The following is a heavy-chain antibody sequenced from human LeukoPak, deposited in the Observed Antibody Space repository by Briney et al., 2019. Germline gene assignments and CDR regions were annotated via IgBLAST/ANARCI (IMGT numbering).Heavy chain of an antibody. CDR2: IYSGGST. J-gene: IGHJ4*02. Sequence: GGSLRLSCAASGFTFSDYYMSWIRQAPGKGLEWVSVIYSGGSTYYADSVKGRFTISRDNSKNTLYLQMNSLRAEDTAVYYCAKNRHGYSSSCADYWGQGTLVTVSS. V-gene: IGHV3-53*01. CDR1: GFTFSDYY. CDR3: AKNRHGYSSSCADY. D-gene: IGHD2-2*01.